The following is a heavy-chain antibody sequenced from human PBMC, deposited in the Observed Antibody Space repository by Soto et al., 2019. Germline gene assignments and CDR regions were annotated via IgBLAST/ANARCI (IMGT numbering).Heavy chain of an antibody. J-gene: IGHJ6*02. CDR2: IYYSGST. V-gene: IGHV4-31*03. D-gene: IGHD4-17*01. Sequence: QVRLEESGPGLVKPSETLSLICSVSGGSVNNANYFWNWIRHHPENGLEWIGYIYYSGSTRYNPSFKTRATLSIDNSKNHFSLRLNSVTVADTAVYFCARDADYGGSRGGMDVWGRGTTVTV. CDR1: GGSVNNANYF. CDR3: ARDADYGGSRGGMDV.